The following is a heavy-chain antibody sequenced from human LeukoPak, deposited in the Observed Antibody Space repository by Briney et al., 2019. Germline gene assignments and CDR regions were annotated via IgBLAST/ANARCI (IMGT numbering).Heavy chain of an antibody. J-gene: IGHJ4*02. V-gene: IGHV3-30*02. Sequence: GGSLRLSCAASGFTFSSYGMHWVRQAPGKGLEWVAFIRYDGSNKYYADSAKGRFTISRDNSKNTLYLQMNSLRAEDTAVYYCASPAMVALSYWGQGTLVTVSS. CDR3: ASPAMVALSY. D-gene: IGHD5-18*01. CDR1: GFTFSSYG. CDR2: IRYDGSNK.